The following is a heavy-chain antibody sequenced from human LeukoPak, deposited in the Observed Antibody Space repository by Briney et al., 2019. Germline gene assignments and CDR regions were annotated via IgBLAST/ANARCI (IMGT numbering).Heavy chain of an antibody. CDR1: GYTFTSYY. D-gene: IGHD3-22*01. Sequence: ASVKVSCKASGYTFTSYYMHWVRQAPGQGLEWMGIINPSGGSTSYAQKFQGRVTMTRDTSTSTVYMELSSLRSEDTAVYYCARAVYYHDSSGYYMDVWGKGTTVTVSS. J-gene: IGHJ6*03. V-gene: IGHV1-46*01. CDR3: ARAVYYHDSSGYYMDV. CDR2: INPSGGST.